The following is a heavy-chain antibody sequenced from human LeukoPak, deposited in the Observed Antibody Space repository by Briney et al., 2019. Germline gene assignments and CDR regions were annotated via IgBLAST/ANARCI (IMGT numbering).Heavy chain of an antibody. CDR3: ARDLEGIAGA. J-gene: IGHJ4*02. V-gene: IGHV3-66*01. D-gene: IGHD6-13*01. CDR2: IYSGGST. Sequence: GGSLRLSCAASGFIFSDYTMNWVRQAPGKGLEWVSVIYSGGSTYYADSVKGRFTISRDNSKNTLYLQMNSLRAEDTAVYYCARDLEGIAGAWGQGTLVTVSS. CDR1: GFIFSDYT.